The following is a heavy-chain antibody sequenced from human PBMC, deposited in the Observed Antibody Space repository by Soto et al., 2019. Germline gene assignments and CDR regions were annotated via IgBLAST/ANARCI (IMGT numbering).Heavy chain of an antibody. D-gene: IGHD3-10*01. Sequence: GGSLRLSCAASGLIFSDYYMIWVRQAPGKGLECLAYISVSGNTIYYADSVQARFTISRDNTKKSLYLQMDGLRAEDTALYYCATYTSPYTSGSFDLWGQGTLVTVSS. CDR1: GLIFSDYY. J-gene: IGHJ4*02. V-gene: IGHV3-11*01. CDR3: ATYTSPYTSGSFDL. CDR2: ISVSGNTI.